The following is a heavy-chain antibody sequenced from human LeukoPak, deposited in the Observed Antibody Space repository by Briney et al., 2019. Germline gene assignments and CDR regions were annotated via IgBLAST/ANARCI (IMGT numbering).Heavy chain of an antibody. V-gene: IGHV4-4*07. Sequence: SETLSLTCTVSGGSLSSYSWSWIRQPPGKGLEWIGRIYASGSTIYNPSLQSRISISVDTSNNHFSLHLTSVTAAGTAVYYCARRMLEARQSSAANWFDTWGQGTLVTVSS. CDR2: IYASGST. J-gene: IGHJ5*02. CDR3: ARRMLEARQSSAANWFDT. D-gene: IGHD3-16*01. CDR1: GGSLSSYS.